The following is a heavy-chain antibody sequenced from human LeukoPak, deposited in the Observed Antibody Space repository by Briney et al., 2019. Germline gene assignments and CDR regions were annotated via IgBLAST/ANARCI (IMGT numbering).Heavy chain of an antibody. CDR1: GFTFSSYE. D-gene: IGHD4-23*01. CDR2: ISSSGSTI. J-gene: IGHJ4*02. Sequence: RGGSLRLSCAASGFTFSSYEMNWVRQAPGKGLEWVSHISSSGSTIYYADSVKGRFTISRDNSKNSLYLQMNSLRAEDTAVYYCARTVARIGYWGQGTLVTVSS. CDR3: ARTVARIGY. V-gene: IGHV3-48*03.